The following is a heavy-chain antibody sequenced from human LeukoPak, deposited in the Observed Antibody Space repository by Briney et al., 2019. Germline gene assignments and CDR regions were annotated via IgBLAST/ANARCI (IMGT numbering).Heavy chain of an antibody. D-gene: IGHD4-17*01. Sequence: PGGSLRLSCAASGLTFSSYEMNWVRQAPGKGLEWVSYISSSGSTIYYADSVKGRFTISRDNAKNSLYLQMNSLRAEDTAVYYCARSGDYAYYYYYMDVWGKGTTVTVSS. CDR1: GLTFSSYE. V-gene: IGHV3-48*03. CDR2: ISSSGSTI. CDR3: ARSGDYAYYYYYMDV. J-gene: IGHJ6*03.